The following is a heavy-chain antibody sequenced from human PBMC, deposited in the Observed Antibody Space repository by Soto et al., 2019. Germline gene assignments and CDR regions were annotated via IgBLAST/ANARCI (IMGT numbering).Heavy chain of an antibody. V-gene: IGHV4-30-4*01. CDR2: IYDSETT. J-gene: IGHJ6*02. Sequence: VQLQESGPGLVRPSQTLSLTCTVSGGSINSDDSYWSWLRQPPGRGLEWIGYIYDSETTYYNPSLKSRVTISVATSKNQFSLKLNSVTAADTAVYYCARDRQSEIVAMLASNGMDVSGQGTTVIVSS. CDR1: GGSINSDDSY. D-gene: IGHD5-12*01. CDR3: ARDRQSEIVAMLASNGMDV.